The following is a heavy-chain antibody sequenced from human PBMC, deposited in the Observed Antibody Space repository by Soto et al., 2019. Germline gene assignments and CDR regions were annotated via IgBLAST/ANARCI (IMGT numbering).Heavy chain of an antibody. CDR3: AKEILLPFGPSPSMDV. Sequence: PGGSLRLSCADSGFTFSNYGMHWVRQAPGKGLEWVAAISYDGSNKYYADSVEGRFTISRDNSKSTVYLQMNSLRAEDTAVYYCAKEILLPFGPSPSMDVWGQGTTVTVSS. D-gene: IGHD2-15*01. CDR1: GFTFSNYG. J-gene: IGHJ6*02. V-gene: IGHV3-30*18. CDR2: ISYDGSNK.